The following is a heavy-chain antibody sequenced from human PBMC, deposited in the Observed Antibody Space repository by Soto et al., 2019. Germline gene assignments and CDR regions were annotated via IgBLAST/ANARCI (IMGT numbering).Heavy chain of an antibody. J-gene: IGHJ5*02. D-gene: IGHD2-2*01. CDR3: ARILGVVPAAMTPLYNWFDP. V-gene: IGHV1-3*01. CDR2: INAGNGNT. CDR1: GYTFTSYA. Sequence: ASVKVSCKASGYTFTSYAMHWVRQAPGQRLEWMGWINAGNGNTKYSQKFQGRVTITRDTSASTAYMELSSLRSDDTAVYYCARILGVVPAAMTPLYNWFDPWGQGTLVTVSS.